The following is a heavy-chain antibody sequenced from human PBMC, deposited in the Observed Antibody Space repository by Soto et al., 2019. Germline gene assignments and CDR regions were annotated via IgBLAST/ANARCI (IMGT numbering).Heavy chain of an antibody. CDR3: ARDGDGSGRHYEY. V-gene: IGHV1-18*01. CDR1: GYSFSSFG. Sequence: QVQLVQSGAEVKKPGASVKVSCKASGYSFSSFGFNWVRQAAGQGLEWMGWISPSSGYTNYAQNLQGRVTMTTDTLTTTVYMELRSLRSDDTAVYYCARDGDGSGRHYEYWGQGTLVTVSS. CDR2: ISPSSGYT. J-gene: IGHJ4*02. D-gene: IGHD3-10*01.